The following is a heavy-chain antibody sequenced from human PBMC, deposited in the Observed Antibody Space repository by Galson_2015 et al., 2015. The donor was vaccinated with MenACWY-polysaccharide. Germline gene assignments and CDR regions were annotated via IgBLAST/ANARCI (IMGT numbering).Heavy chain of an antibody. Sequence: WMNPNSGNTGYAQKFQSRVTMTRNTSISIAYMELSSLRSEDTAVYYCARGGKYYYDSSGYLNWFDPWGQGTLVTVSS. CDR2: MNPNSGNT. V-gene: IGHV1-8*01. J-gene: IGHJ5*02. CDR3: ARGGKYYYDSSGYLNWFDP. D-gene: IGHD3-22*01.